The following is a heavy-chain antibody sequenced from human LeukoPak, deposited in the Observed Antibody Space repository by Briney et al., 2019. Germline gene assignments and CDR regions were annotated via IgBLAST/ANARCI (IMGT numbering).Heavy chain of an antibody. Sequence: SETLSLTCTVSGGSISSGSYYWSWIRQPAGKGLEWIGRIYTNGSTNYNPSLKSRVTISVDTSKNQFSLKLSSVTAADTAVYYCARDQSGIISYWGQGTLVTVSS. V-gene: IGHV4-61*02. CDR1: GGSISSGSYY. J-gene: IGHJ4*02. CDR3: ARDQSGIISY. D-gene: IGHD1-26*01. CDR2: IYTNGST.